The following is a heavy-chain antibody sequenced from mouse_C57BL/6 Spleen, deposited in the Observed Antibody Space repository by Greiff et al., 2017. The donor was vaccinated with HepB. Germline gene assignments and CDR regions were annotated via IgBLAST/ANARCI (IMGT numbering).Heavy chain of an antibody. D-gene: IGHD2-10*02. J-gene: IGHJ4*01. CDR1: GYTFTDYY. V-gene: IGHV1-19*01. Sequence: VQLKESGPVLVKPGASVKMSCKASGYTFTDYYMNWVKQSHGKSLEWTGVINPYNGGTSYNQKFKGKATLTVDKSSSTAYMELNSLTSEDSAVYYCARVYGKGAMDYWGQGTSVTVSS. CDR3: ARVYGKGAMDY. CDR2: INPYNGGT.